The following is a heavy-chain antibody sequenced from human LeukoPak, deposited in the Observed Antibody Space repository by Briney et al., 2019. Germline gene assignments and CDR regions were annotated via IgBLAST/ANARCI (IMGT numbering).Heavy chain of an antibody. J-gene: IGHJ3*02. D-gene: IGHD3-9*01. CDR2: ISYDGSNK. Sequence: GGSLRLSCAASGFTFSSYAMHWVRQAPGKGLEWVAVISYDGSNKYYADSVKGRFTISRDNSKNTLYLQMNSLRAEDTAVYYCARDFEGHTFGIWGQGTMVTVSS. V-gene: IGHV3-30-3*01. CDR1: GFTFSSYA. CDR3: ARDFEGHTFGI.